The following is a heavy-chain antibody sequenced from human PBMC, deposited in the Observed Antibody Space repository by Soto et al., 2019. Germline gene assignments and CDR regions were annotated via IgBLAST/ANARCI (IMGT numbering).Heavy chain of an antibody. V-gene: IGHV2-5*01. CDR3: AHSASVPCCYYFDS. J-gene: IGHJ4*02. CDR1: GFSLSSIGVA. CDR2: LYWNDDR. D-gene: IGHD1-26*01. Sequence: SAPTLVNPTQTLTLTCTFSGFSLSSIGVALGWIRQPPGKALEWLALLYWNDDRRYSPSLKSRLTITKDTSKNQVVPTMTNIDPADTATYYCAHSASVPCCYYFDSWGQRTLVTV.